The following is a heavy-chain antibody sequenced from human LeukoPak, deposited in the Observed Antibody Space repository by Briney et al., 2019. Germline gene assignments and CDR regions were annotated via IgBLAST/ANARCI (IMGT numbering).Heavy chain of an antibody. V-gene: IGHV1-2*02. CDR3: ARGDTAMVTSHFDY. J-gene: IGHJ4*02. D-gene: IGHD5-18*01. CDR2: INPNSGGT. Sequence: GASVKVSFKASGYTFTRYYMHWVQQAPGQGLEWMGCINPNSGGTNYAQKFQGRVTMTRDTSISTAYMELSRLRSDDTAVYYCARGDTAMVTSHFDYWGQGTLVTVSS. CDR1: GYTFTRYY.